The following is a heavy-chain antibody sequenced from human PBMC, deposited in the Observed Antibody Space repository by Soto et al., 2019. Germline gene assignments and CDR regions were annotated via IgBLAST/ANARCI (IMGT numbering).Heavy chain of an antibody. CDR2: IWHDGTKT. Sequence: QVQLVESGGGVVQPGRSLRLSCAASGFIYSSHAMHWFRRPPGKGLEWVAEIWHDGTKTYYADSVKGRFTISRDSSKNTLYLDMNNLRAEVTAVYHCGRYDRARGASADYWGQGTLVSVSS. J-gene: IGHJ4*02. CDR3: GRYDRARGASADY. CDR1: GFIYSSHA. D-gene: IGHD3-10*01. V-gene: IGHV3-33*01.